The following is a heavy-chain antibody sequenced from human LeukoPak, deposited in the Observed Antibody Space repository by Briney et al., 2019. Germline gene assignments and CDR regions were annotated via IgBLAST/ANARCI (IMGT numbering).Heavy chain of an antibody. V-gene: IGHV3-21*01. J-gene: IGHJ6*04. CDR3: ARDRAGISEV. D-gene: IGHD2-15*01. CDR2: ISSGSSYI. Sequence: GGSLRLSCAASGFTFSSYSMNWVRQAPGKGLKWVSSISSGSSYIYYADSVKGRFTISRDNAKNSLYLQMNSLRAEDTAVYYCARDRAGISEVWGKGTTVTVSS. CDR1: GFTFSSYS.